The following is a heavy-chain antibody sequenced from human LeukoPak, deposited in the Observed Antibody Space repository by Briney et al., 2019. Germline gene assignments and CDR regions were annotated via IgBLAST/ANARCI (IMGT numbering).Heavy chain of an antibody. CDR1: GFTLTNHG. Sequence: GGSLRLSCAVSGFTLTNHGVGWVRQAPGKGLEWVSIITGTGGRYYGDSVEGRFILSRDNSKNTVYMQMSSLRAEDTATYYCAKDYCRDGNCPFPFLDSWGQGTLVTVSS. CDR2: ITGTGGR. CDR3: AKDYCRDGNCPFPFLDS. V-gene: IGHV3-23*01. J-gene: IGHJ4*02. D-gene: IGHD2-15*01.